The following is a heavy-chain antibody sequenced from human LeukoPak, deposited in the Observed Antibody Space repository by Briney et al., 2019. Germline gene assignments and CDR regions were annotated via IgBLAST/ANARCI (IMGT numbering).Heavy chain of an antibody. V-gene: IGHV5-51*01. D-gene: IGHD5-12*01. CDR2: IYPGDSDT. J-gene: IGHJ3*01. CDR3: ARRVSSSGFDAFDV. CDR1: GYSFSDFW. Sequence: GESLKISCKGSGYSFSDFWIVWVRQMPGQGLEWMGIIYPGDSDTTYSPSFQGQVTMSADKSISTAYLQWSSLKASDTAMYYCARRVSSSGFDAFDVWGQGTMVTVSS.